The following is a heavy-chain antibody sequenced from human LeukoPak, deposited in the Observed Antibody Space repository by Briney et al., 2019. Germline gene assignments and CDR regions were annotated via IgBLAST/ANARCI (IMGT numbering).Heavy chain of an antibody. D-gene: IGHD2-2*01. CDR1: GFTFSSYS. Sequence: GGSLRLSCAASGFTFSSYSMNWVRQAPGKGLEWVSSISSSSSYIYYADSVKGRFTISRDNAKNSLYLQMNSLRAEDTAVYYCARDDTFGVPPIVVVPTAIGQSWGQGTLVTVSP. CDR2: ISSSSSYI. J-gene: IGHJ5*02. CDR3: ARDDTFGVPPIVVVPTAIGQS. V-gene: IGHV3-21*01.